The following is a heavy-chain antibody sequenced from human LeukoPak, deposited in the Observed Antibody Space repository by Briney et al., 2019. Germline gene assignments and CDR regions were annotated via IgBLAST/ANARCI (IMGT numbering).Heavy chain of an antibody. Sequence: ASVKVSCKASGYTFTSYGISWVRQAPGQGLEWMGWISAYNGNTNYAQKLQGRVTMTRNTSISTAYMELSSLRSEDTAVYYYARGLGYRGRKHAFDIWGQGTTVTVSS. CDR3: ARGLGYRGRKHAFDI. CDR1: GYTFTSYG. V-gene: IGHV1-18*01. J-gene: IGHJ3*02. D-gene: IGHD5-12*01. CDR2: ISAYNGNT.